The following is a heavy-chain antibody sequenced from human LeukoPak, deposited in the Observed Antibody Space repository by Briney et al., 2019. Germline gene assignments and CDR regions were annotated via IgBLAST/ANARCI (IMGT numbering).Heavy chain of an antibody. CDR1: GYTFTELS. CDR2: FDPEDGET. D-gene: IGHD1-1*01. CDR3: ATLYTGTTSWFDP. Sequence: ASVKVSCKVSGYTFTELSMHWVRQAPGKGLEWMGGFDPEDGETIYAQKFQGRVTMTEDTSTDTAYMELSSLRSEDTAVYYCATLYTGTTSWFDPWGQGTLVTVSS. J-gene: IGHJ5*02. V-gene: IGHV1-24*01.